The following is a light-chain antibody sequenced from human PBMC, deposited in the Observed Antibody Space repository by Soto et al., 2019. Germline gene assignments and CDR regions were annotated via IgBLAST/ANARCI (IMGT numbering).Light chain of an antibody. CDR3: SSCTTSSTYV. J-gene: IGLJ6*01. V-gene: IGLV2-14*01. CDR2: DVS. Sequence: QSALTQPASVSGSPGQSITISCTGTSSDVGSYNYVSWYQQHPGKAPKVMIYDVSNRPSGVSYRFSGSKSGNTASLTISGLQAEDEADYYCSSCTTSSTYVFGTGTQLTVL. CDR1: SSDVGSYNY.